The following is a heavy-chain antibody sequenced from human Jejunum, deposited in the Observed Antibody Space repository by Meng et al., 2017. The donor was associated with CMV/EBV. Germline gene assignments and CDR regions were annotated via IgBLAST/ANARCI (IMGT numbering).Heavy chain of an antibody. CDR2: INPNNGDT. D-gene: IGHD1-7*01. CDR3: ARGANYASYRVDY. J-gene: IGHJ4*02. V-gene: IGHV1-2*02. CDR1: GYTFTSYY. Sequence: QVQLLQSGAEVKTPGTSVKVSCKASGYTFTSYYIHWVRQAPGQGLEWMGWINPNNGDTNYAQKFQGGVTMTRDTSINTAYMEVTSADTAVYYCARGANYASYRVDYWGQGTLVTVYS.